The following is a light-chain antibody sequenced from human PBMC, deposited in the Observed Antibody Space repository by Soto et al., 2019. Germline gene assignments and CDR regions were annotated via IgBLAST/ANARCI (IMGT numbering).Light chain of an antibody. CDR2: DAY. CDR3: QQYDNLPT. CDR1: QSISSY. Sequence: DIQMTQSPSSLSASVGDRVTITCRASQSISSYLNWYQQKPGKAPKLLIYDAYNLEAGVPPRFSGGGSGTDLTLTISSLQPEDSATYYCQQYDNLPTFGGGTKVDIK. J-gene: IGKJ4*01. V-gene: IGKV1-33*01.